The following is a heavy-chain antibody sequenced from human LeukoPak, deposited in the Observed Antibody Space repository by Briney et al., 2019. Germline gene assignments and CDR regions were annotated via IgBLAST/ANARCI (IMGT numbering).Heavy chain of an antibody. CDR1: GYTFTSYD. D-gene: IGHD1-26*01. Sequence: ASVKVSCKASGYTFTSYDINWVRQATGQGLERMGWMNPNSGNTGYAQKFQGRVTMTRNTSISTAYMELSSLRSEDTAVYYCARGGILRARPPVNWFAPWGQGTLVTVSS. CDR3: ARGGILRARPPVNWFAP. CDR2: MNPNSGNT. J-gene: IGHJ5*02. V-gene: IGHV1-8*01.